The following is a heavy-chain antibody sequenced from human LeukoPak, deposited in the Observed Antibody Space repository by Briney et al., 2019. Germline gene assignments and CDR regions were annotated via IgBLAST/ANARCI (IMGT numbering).Heavy chain of an antibody. J-gene: IGHJ1*01. CDR1: GDSFSSGGYS. Sequence: SQTLSLTCAVSGDSFSSGGYSWTWIRQPPGKGLEWIGYIYHSGTTYYNPSLKSRVTISVDRSKNQFSLKLSSVTAADTAVYYCARGVSAAGSLQHWGQGTLVTVSS. CDR3: ARGVSAAGSLQH. CDR2: IYHSGTT. D-gene: IGHD6-19*01. V-gene: IGHV4-30-2*01.